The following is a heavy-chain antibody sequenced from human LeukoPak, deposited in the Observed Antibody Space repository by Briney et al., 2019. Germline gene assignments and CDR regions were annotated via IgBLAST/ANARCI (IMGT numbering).Heavy chain of an antibody. D-gene: IGHD2-15*01. CDR3: ARVYCSGGSCYFGDAFDI. V-gene: IGHV4-30-2*01. J-gene: IGHJ3*02. CDR2: IYHSGST. Sequence: PSETLSLTCAVSGGSISSGGYSWSWIRQPPGKGLEWIGYIYHSGSTYYNPSLKSRVTISVDRSKNQFSLKLSSVTAADTAVYYCARVYCSGGSCYFGDAFDIWGQRTMVTVSS. CDR1: GGSISSGGYS.